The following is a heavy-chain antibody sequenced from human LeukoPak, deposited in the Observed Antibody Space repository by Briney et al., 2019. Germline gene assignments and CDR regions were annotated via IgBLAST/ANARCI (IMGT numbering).Heavy chain of an antibody. V-gene: IGHV1-46*01. CDR3: AIHDSYDFWSGFVLDY. CDR1: GYTFTSYA. D-gene: IGHD3-3*01. CDR2: INPSGGST. J-gene: IGHJ4*02. Sequence: ASVKVSCKASGYTFTSYAMNWVRQAPGQGLEWMGIINPSGGSTSYAQKFQGRVTMTRDTSTSTVYMELSSLRSEDTAVYYCAIHDSYDFWSGFVLDYWGQGTLVTVSS.